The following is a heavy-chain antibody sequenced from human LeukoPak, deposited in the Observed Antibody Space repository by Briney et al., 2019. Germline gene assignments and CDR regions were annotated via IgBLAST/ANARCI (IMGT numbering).Heavy chain of an antibody. CDR1: GYTFTSKY. J-gene: IGHJ4*02. D-gene: IGHD6-13*01. V-gene: IGHV1-46*01. Sequence: ASLKVSCKASGYTFTSKYMHWVRQTPGQGLGWRGIIISSGDFTNYVQKCQGRVTMTRDTSTSTVYMELSSLRSEDTAVYYCARGSGSSNYLADYGGQGTLVTVSS. CDR3: ARGSGSSNYLADY. CDR2: IISSGDFT.